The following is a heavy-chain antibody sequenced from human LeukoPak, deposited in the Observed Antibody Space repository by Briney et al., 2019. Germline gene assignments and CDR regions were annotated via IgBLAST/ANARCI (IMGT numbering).Heavy chain of an antibody. J-gene: IGHJ4*02. CDR2: MNPNSGNT. Sequence: GASVKVSCKASGYTFTGYYMHWVRQATGQGLEWMGWMNPNSGNTGYAQKFQGRVTMTRNTSISTAYMELSSLRSEDTAVYYCAREGSYGYQEDYWGQGTLVTVSS. D-gene: IGHD5-18*01. CDR1: GYTFTGYY. V-gene: IGHV1-8*02. CDR3: AREGSYGYQEDY.